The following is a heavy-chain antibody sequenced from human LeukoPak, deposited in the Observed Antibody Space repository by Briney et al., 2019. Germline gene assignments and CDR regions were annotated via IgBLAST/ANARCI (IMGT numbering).Heavy chain of an antibody. Sequence: GGSLSLSCAAPGITFISYGMSWVRQAPGKGLEWVSSISSTGGTTYYADSVKGRFTISRDNSKNTLYLQMNSLRAEDTAIYYCAKSGYNRFDYWGQGTLVTVSS. CDR3: AKSGYNRFDY. CDR1: GITFISYG. D-gene: IGHD5-24*01. CDR2: ISSTGGTT. J-gene: IGHJ4*02. V-gene: IGHV3-23*01.